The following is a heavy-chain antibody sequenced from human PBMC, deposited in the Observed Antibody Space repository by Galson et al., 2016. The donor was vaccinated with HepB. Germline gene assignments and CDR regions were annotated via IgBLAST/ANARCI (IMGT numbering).Heavy chain of an antibody. V-gene: IGHV3-21*01. CDR1: GFTFSDYS. D-gene: IGHD1-26*01. CDR3: ARGSYWLLQHGDYFDY. CDR2: ISISSSYI. J-gene: IGHJ4*02. Sequence: SLRLSCAASGFTFSDYSMNWVRQAPGKGLEWVSSISISSSYIYYADSVKGRFTISRDNAKNSLYLQMNSLRAEDTAVYYCARGSYWLLQHGDYFDYWGQGTLVTVSS.